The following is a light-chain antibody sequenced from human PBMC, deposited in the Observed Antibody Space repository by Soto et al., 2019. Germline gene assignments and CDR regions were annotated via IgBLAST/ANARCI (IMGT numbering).Light chain of an antibody. CDR2: AAS. J-gene: IGKJ1*01. CDR3: QQSYSTPWT. Sequence: IQVTRSPSSLSASVGDRVTITCRASQSISSYLNWYQQKPGKAPKLLIYAASSLQSGVPSRFSGSGSGTDFTLTISSLQPEDVATYYCQQSYSTPWTFGQGTKVDIK. CDR1: QSISSY. V-gene: IGKV1-39*01.